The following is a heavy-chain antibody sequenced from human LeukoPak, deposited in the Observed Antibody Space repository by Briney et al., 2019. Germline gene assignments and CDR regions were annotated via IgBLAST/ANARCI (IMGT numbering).Heavy chain of an antibody. D-gene: IGHD2-15*01. V-gene: IGHV4-61*02. CDR3: AREWSRWAQNNWFDP. Sequence: PSETLSITCTVSGGSIGSSSYYWGWIRQPAGKGLEWIGRIYTSGSTNYNPSLKSRVTMSVDTSKNQFSLKLSSVTAADTAVYYCAREWSRWAQNNWFDPWGQGTLDTVSS. J-gene: IGHJ5*02. CDR2: IYTSGST. CDR1: GGSIGSSSYY.